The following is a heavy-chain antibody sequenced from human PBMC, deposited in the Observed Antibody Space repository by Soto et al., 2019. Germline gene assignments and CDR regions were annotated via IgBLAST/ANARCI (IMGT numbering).Heavy chain of an antibody. Sequence: GESLKISCKGSGYTFTRNWIGWVRQMPGKGLEWMGIIFPIDSDTRYSPSSQGQVTISADNSISTAYLQWSSLKASDTAIYYCATPGGRDFNAFDVWGQGTMVTV. J-gene: IGHJ3*01. CDR1: GYTFTRNW. D-gene: IGHD2-21*02. CDR2: IFPIDSDT. V-gene: IGHV5-51*01. CDR3: ATPGGRDFNAFDV.